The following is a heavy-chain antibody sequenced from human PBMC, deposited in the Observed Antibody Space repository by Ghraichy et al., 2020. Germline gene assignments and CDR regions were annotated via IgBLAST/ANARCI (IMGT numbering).Heavy chain of an antibody. CDR2: IKQDGSAK. J-gene: IGHJ4*02. Sequence: GESLNISCAASGFSFSSSWMSWVRQAPGKGLEWVANIKQDGSAKYYVDSVKGRFTISRDNAKKSLYLEMNSLRAEDTAVYYCARAATIAGGTIGNDGGGQGTLVSVSS. CDR1: GFSFSSSW. D-gene: IGHD2-15*01. CDR3: ARAATIAGGTIGNDG. V-gene: IGHV3-7*01.